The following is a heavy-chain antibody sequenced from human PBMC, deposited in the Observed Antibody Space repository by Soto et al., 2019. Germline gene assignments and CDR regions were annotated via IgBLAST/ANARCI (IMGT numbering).Heavy chain of an antibody. J-gene: IGHJ4*02. D-gene: IGHD2-15*01. Sequence: GGSLRLSCVASGFIFSNYWMSWVRQAPGKGLEWVANIKQDGSEKYYVDSVKGRFTISRDNAKNSLYLQMNSLRAEDAAVYYCASFVVAATRYFDYWGQGTLVTVSS. V-gene: IGHV3-7*01. CDR2: IKQDGSEK. CDR1: GFIFSNYW. CDR3: ASFVVAATRYFDY.